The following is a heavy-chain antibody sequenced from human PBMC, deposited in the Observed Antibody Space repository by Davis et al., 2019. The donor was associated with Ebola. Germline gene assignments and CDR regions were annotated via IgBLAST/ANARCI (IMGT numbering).Heavy chain of an antibody. CDR2: IGTAGDT. D-gene: IGHD2-15*01. CDR3: ARVRVAKRYWYFDL. V-gene: IGHV3-13*01. CDR1: GFTFSSHD. Sequence: GESPNTPCASSGFTFSSHDMHWVRQATGKGLEWVSAIGTAGDTYYPGSVKGRFTISRENAKNSLYLQMNSLRAGETAVYYCARVRVAKRYWYFDLWGRGTLVTVSS. J-gene: IGHJ2*01.